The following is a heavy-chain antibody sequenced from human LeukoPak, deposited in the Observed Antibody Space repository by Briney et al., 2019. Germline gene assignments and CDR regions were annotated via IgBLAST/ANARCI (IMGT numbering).Heavy chain of an antibody. CDR1: GYTFTSYG. V-gene: IGHV1-18*01. J-gene: IGHJ4*02. CDR3: ASRRIAVAAKIFDY. Sequence: GASVKVSCKASGYTFTSYGISWVRQAPGQGLEWMGWISAYNGNTNYAQKLQGRVTMTTDTSTSTAYMELSSLRSEDTAVYYCASRRIAVAAKIFDYWGQGTLVTVSS. D-gene: IGHD6-19*01. CDR2: ISAYNGNT.